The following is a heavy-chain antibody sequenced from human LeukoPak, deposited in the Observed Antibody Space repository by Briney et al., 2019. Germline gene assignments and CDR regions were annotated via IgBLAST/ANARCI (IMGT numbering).Heavy chain of an antibody. CDR1: GFIFSSYG. CDR2: IRYDGSNK. D-gene: IGHD1-14*01. Sequence: GGSLRLSCAASGFIFSSYGMHWVRQAPGKGLEWVAFIRYDGSNKYYADSVKGRFTISRDNSKNTLYLQMNSLRAEDTAVYYCARTEDSGSAFDIWGQGTMVTVSS. CDR3: ARTEDSGSAFDI. V-gene: IGHV3-30*02. J-gene: IGHJ3*02.